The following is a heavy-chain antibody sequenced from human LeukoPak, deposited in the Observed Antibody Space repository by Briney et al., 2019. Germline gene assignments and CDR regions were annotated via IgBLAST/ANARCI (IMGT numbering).Heavy chain of an antibody. D-gene: IGHD1-1*01. CDR1: GGSFSGYY. CDR3: AVGWKEYYFDY. Sequence: KPSETLSLTCAVSGGSFSGYYWSWICQPPGKGLEWIGEINHSGSTNYNPSLKSRVTISVDTSKNQFSLKLSSVTAADTAVYYYAVGWKEYYFDYWGQGTLVTVSS. CDR2: INHSGST. V-gene: IGHV4-34*01. J-gene: IGHJ4*02.